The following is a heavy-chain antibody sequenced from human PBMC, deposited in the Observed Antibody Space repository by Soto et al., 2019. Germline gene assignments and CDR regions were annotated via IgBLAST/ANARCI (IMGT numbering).Heavy chain of an antibody. V-gene: IGHV4-34*01. Sequence: SETLSLTCAVYGGSFSGYYWSWIRQPPGKGLEWIGEINHSGSTNYNPSLKSRVTISVDTSKNQFSLKLSSVTAADTAVYYCARVVIKAYRYVYADYWGQGTLVTVSS. D-gene: IGHD5-18*01. CDR2: INHSGST. J-gene: IGHJ4*02. CDR3: ARVVIKAYRYVYADY. CDR1: GGSFSGYY.